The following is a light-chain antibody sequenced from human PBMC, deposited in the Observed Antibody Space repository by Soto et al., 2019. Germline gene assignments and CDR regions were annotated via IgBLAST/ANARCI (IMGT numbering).Light chain of an antibody. CDR2: TTS. CDR1: QGISNY. CDR3: QQSYSNPSS. J-gene: IGKJ4*01. V-gene: IGKV1-39*01. Sequence: DIQMTQSSYSLSASVGDRVTLTCRASQGISNYLNWYQQKPGKAPKLLIHTTSSLQSGVPSRFSGSRSWTDFTLTISGLQPVDIATYYCQQSYSNPSSFGGGTKVEI.